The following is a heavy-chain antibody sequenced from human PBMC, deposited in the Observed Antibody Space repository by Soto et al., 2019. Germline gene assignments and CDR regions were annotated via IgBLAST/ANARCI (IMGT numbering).Heavy chain of an antibody. V-gene: IGHV3-64D*08. D-gene: IGHD3-16*01. J-gene: IGHJ4*02. Sequence: EVQLVESGGGLVQPGGSLRLSCSASGFTISSYAMHWVRQAPGKGLEYVSVTYSKGGSTYYADSVKGRFTISTDNSQNTQNLQMSRLRAEDTAVYYCVRDFWGFDYWGQGTLVNVSS. CDR1: GFTISSYA. CDR3: VRDFWGFDY. CDR2: TYSKGGST.